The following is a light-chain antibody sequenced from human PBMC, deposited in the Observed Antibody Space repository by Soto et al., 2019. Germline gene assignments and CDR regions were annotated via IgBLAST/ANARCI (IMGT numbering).Light chain of an antibody. Sequence: DIQMTQSPSTLSASVGERVTITCRASQSISAWLAWYQQRPGKAPKLLIYKASGLEIGVPSRFSGSGSETEFTLTISSLQPDDFATYYCQQYNSYPFTFGGGTKVEIK. V-gene: IGKV1-5*03. J-gene: IGKJ4*01. CDR2: KAS. CDR3: QQYNSYPFT. CDR1: QSISAW.